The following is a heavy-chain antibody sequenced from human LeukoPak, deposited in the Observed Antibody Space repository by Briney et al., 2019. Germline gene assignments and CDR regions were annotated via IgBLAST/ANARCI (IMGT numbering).Heavy chain of an antibody. Sequence: PGGSLRLSCAASGFTFSSYGMHWVRQAPGKGLEWVAAISYDGSNKYYADSVKGRFTISRDNSKNTLYLQMNSLRAEDTAVYYCAKDGQWLVPYYFDYWGQGTLVTVSS. CDR3: AKDGQWLVPYYFDY. V-gene: IGHV3-30*18. CDR2: ISYDGSNK. CDR1: GFTFSSYG. D-gene: IGHD6-19*01. J-gene: IGHJ4*02.